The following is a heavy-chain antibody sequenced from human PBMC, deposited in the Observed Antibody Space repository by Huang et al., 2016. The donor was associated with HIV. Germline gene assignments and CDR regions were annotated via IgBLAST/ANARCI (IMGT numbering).Heavy chain of an antibody. CDR3: AREVMTSFGGPFDP. CDR2: INYRGTI. CDR1: RGSLSGYY. J-gene: IGHJ5*02. Sequence: QVQLYQWGAGLLRPSETLSLTCAVYRGSLSGYYWGWIRQSPEKGLVWIGEINYRGTINYNPSLKSRVTISVDTAKKQWSLKLKSVTAADTAVYYCAREVMTSFGGPFDPWGQGTLVAVSS. D-gene: IGHD3-16*01. V-gene: IGHV4-34*01.